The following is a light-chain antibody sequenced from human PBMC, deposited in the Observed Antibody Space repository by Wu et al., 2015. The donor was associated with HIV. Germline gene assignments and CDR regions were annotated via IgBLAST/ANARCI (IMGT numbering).Light chain of an antibody. J-gene: IGKJ4*01. CDR3: QQYYSTPGLT. CDR1: QGISNS. Sequence: DIQMTQSPSSLSASVGDRVTITCRASQGISNSLAWYQQKPGKAPQLLLYAASRLESGVPSRFSGSGSGTDYTLTISSLQPEDFATYFCQQYYSTPGLTFGGGTKVEIK. CDR2: AAS. V-gene: IGKV1-NL1*01.